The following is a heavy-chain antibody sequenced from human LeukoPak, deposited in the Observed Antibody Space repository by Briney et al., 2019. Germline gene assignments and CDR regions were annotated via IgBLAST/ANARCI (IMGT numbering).Heavy chain of an antibody. CDR3: AKNGDRGAYCSGGSCYPYYYYYMDV. V-gene: IGHV3-7*03. D-gene: IGHD2-15*01. Sequence: PGGSLRLSCAASGFTFSSHWMSWVRQAPGKGLEWVATIRQDGSQKYYVDSAKGRFTISRDNAKNSLYLQMNSLRAEDTAIYYCAKNGDRGAYCSGGSCYPYYYYYMDVWGKGTTVTISS. CDR1: GFTFSSHW. CDR2: IRQDGSQK. J-gene: IGHJ6*03.